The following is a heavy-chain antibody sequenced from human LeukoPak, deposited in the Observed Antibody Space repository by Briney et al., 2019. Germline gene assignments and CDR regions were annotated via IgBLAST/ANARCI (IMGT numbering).Heavy chain of an antibody. D-gene: IGHD1-26*01. Sequence: GGSLRLSCAASGFTFSSYGVHWVRQAPGKGLEWVANIKQDGSEKNYVDSVKGRLAISRDNAKNSLYLQMNSLRAEDTAVYYCASGLELDYWGQGTLVTVSS. CDR2: IKQDGSEK. CDR3: ASGLELDY. J-gene: IGHJ4*02. CDR1: GFTFSSYG. V-gene: IGHV3-7*03.